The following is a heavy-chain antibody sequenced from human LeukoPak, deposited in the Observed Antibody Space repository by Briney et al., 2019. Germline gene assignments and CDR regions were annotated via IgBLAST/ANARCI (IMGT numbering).Heavy chain of an antibody. CDR2: INHSGST. V-gene: IGHV4-34*01. J-gene: IGHJ5*02. D-gene: IGHD3-10*01. CDR1: GGSFSGYY. CDR3: ARRSDYYGSGSYSVHNWFDP. Sequence: SETLSLTCAVYGGSFSGYYWSWIRQPPGKGLEWIGEINHSGSTNYNPSLKSRVTISVDTSKNQFSLKLSSVTAADTAVYYCARRSDYYGSGSYSVHNWFDPWGQGTLVTVSS.